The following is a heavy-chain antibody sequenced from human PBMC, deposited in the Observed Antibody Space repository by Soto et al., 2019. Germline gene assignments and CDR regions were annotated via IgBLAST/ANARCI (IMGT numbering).Heavy chain of an antibody. CDR1: GFTFTNYA. V-gene: IGHV3-23*01. D-gene: IGHD1-26*01. CDR3: ARDPWGGSFDY. CDR2: ISASGGVT. Sequence: PGGSLRLSCAASGFTFTNYALNWVRQAPGKGLEWASSISASGGVTFYADSVKGRFTISRDNSKKTLSLLMNSLRAEDTAVYYCARDPWGGSFDYWGQGSLVTVSS. J-gene: IGHJ4*02.